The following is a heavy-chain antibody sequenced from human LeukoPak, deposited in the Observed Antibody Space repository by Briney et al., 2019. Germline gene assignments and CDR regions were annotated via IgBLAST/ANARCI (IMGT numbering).Heavy chain of an antibody. CDR3: ARGGDCPDY. D-gene: IGHD2-21*02. CDR2: LDTSGNT. J-gene: IGHJ4*02. CDR1: GGSISSYY. Sequence: SETLSLTCTVSGGSISSYYWSWVRQPAGKGLEWIGRLDTSGNTHYNPSLKSRVTMSVDTSRNQFFLRLTSVTAADTAVYYCARGGDCPDYWAQGTLVTVSS. V-gene: IGHV4-4*07.